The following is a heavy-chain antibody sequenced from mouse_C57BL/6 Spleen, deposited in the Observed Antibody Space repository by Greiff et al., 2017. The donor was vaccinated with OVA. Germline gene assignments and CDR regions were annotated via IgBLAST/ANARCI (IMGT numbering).Heavy chain of an antibody. D-gene: IGHD4-1*01. J-gene: IGHJ2*01. CDR2: IYPRDGST. Sequence: VQLQQSGPELVKPGASVKLSCKASGYTFTSYDINWVKQRPGQGLEWIGWIYPRDGSTKYNEKFKGKATLTVDKPSSTAYMQLSSLTSEDSAVYYCARSNPNWGFDYWGQGTTLTVSS. V-gene: IGHV1-85*01. CDR3: ARSNPNWGFDY. CDR1: GYTFTSYD.